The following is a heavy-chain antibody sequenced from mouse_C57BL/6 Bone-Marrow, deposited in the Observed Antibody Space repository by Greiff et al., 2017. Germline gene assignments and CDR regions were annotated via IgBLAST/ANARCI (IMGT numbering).Heavy chain of an antibody. CDR1: GYTFTDYY. D-gene: IGHD1-1*01. CDR3: ARRGSRHWYFDV. J-gene: IGHJ1*03. Sequence: EVQLQQSGPELVKPGASVKISCKASGYTFTDYYMNWVKQSHGKSLEWIGDINPNNGGTSYNQKFKGKATLTVDKSSSTAYMELRSLTSEDSAVYYCARRGSRHWYFDVWGTGTTVTVSS. CDR2: INPNNGGT. V-gene: IGHV1-26*01.